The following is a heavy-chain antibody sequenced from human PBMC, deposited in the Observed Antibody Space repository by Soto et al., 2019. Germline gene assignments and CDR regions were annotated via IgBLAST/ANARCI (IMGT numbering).Heavy chain of an antibody. D-gene: IGHD6-19*01. J-gene: IGHJ2*01. CDR3: ARLASGWQYYYFDL. CDR2: INHSGST. V-gene: IGHV4-34*01. Sequence: SETLSLTCAVYGGSFSGYYWSWIRQPPGKGLEWIGEINHSGSTNYNPSLTRRATLSVDTSKNQVSLKLTSVTAADTAVYYCARLASGWQYYYFDLWGRGTPVTVSS. CDR1: GGSFSGYY.